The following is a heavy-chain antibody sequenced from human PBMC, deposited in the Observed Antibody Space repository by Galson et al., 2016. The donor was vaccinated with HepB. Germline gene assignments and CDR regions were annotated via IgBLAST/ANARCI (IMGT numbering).Heavy chain of an antibody. J-gene: IGHJ4*02. CDR2: MNPNTGNT. D-gene: IGHD3-3*01. Sequence: QSGAEVKKPGESLKISCKASGYTFTDYDINWVRQATGQGLEWMGWMNPNTGNTGLAQKFQGRVTLTRNTSIRTAYMELSSLRSEDTAVYYCARNLERTGDFDKWGQGTLVTVSS. CDR1: GYTFTDYD. CDR3: ARNLERTGDFDK. V-gene: IGHV1-8*01.